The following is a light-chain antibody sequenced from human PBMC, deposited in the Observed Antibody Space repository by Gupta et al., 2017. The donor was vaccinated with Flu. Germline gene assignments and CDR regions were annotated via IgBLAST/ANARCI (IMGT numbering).Light chain of an antibody. J-gene: IGKJ2*01. Sequence: DIELTQSSSTLSASVGDRVTINCWASQGISCWLVWYQQKPGKAPEILISKGSDLESGVPSRFSGSGSGTEFALTIDSLQPDDFATYYCQQYKSYPYNFGQGTQLEIK. CDR3: QQYKSYPYN. CDR2: KGS. V-gene: IGKV1-5*03. CDR1: QGISCW.